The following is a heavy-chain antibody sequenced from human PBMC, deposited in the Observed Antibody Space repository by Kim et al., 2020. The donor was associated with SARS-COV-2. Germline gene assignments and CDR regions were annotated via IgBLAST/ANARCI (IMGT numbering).Heavy chain of an antibody. CDR3: AIRGAYCGGDCYGF. CDR2: IYYSGST. J-gene: IGHJ4*01. V-gene: IGHV4-39*01. CDR1: GGSISSSSYY. Sequence: SETLSLTCTVSGGSISSSSYYWGWIRQPPGKGLEWIGSIYYSGSTYYNPSLKSRVTISVDTSKNQFSLKLSSVTAADTAVYYCAIRGAYCGGDCYGFWG. D-gene: IGHD2-21*01.